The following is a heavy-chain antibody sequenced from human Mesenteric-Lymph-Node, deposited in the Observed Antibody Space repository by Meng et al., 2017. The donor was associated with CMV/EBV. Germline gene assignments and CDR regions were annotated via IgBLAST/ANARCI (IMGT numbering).Heavy chain of an antibody. CDR3: ARDFGSIAARPWWFDP. Sequence: SVKVSCKASGGTFSSSTISWVRQAPGQGLEWMGGIIPVLGTSNYAQKFQGRVTITADKSTSTAYMELSSLRSEDTAVYYCARDFGSIAARPWWFDPWGQGTLVTVSS. D-gene: IGHD6-6*01. CDR2: IIPVLGTS. V-gene: IGHV1-69*06. CDR1: GGTFSSST. J-gene: IGHJ5*02.